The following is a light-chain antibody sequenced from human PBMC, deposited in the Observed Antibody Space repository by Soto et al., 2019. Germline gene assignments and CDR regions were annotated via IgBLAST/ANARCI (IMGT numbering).Light chain of an antibody. J-gene: IGKJ5*01. CDR1: QSIRTS. CDR2: DAS. CDR3: QQRNVWPPIT. V-gene: IGKV3-11*01. Sequence: EVVLTHSPSTLSLAPEERATLSCSASQSIRTSLAWYQQKPGQAPRLVIFDASNRANGVPARFGGSGSGTDFTLTINSLEPEDFAVYYCQQRNVWPPITFGQGTRLEI.